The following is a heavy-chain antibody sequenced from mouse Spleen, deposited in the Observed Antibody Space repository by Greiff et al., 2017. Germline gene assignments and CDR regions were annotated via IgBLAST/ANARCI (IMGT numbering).Heavy chain of an antibody. CDR2: IRNKANGYTT. Sequence: EVKLVESGGGLVQPGGSLRLSCATSGFTFTDYYMSWVRQPPGKALEWLGFIRNKANGYTTEYSASVKGRFTISRDNSQSILYLQMNTLRAEDSATYYCARDVESFDVWGAGTTVTVSS. CDR1: GFTFTDYY. CDR3: ARDVESFDV. J-gene: IGHJ1*01. V-gene: IGHV7-3*02.